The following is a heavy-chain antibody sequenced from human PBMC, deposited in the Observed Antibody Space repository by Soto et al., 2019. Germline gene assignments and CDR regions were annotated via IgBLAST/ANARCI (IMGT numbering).Heavy chain of an antibody. J-gene: IGHJ6*02. CDR3: AKDGWGSSYYYYGMDV. CDR1: GFTFSSYA. CDR2: ISGSGGST. Sequence: GGSLRLSCAASGFTFSSYAMSWVRQAPGKGMEWVSAISGSGGSTYYADSVKGRFTIARDNSKNKLYLQMNSLRAEDTAVYYWAKDGWGSSYYYYGMDVWGQGTTVTSP. D-gene: IGHD6-6*01. V-gene: IGHV3-23*01.